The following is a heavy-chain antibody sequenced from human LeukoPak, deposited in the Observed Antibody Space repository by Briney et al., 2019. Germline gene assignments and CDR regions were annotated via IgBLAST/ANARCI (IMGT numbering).Heavy chain of an antibody. D-gene: IGHD3-22*01. J-gene: IGHJ3*02. CDR3: ATVIVSSGYYYGGAFDI. CDR1: GYTLTELS. Sequence: ASVKVSCKVSGYTLTELSMHWVRQAPGKGLDWMGGFDPEDGETIYEKKFQGRVTMTEDTSTDTAYMELSSLRSEDTAVYYCATVIVSSGYYYGGAFDIWGQGTMVTVSS. V-gene: IGHV1-24*01. CDR2: FDPEDGET.